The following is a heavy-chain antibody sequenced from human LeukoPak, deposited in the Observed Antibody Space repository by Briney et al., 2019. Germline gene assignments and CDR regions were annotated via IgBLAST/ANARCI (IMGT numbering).Heavy chain of an antibody. CDR1: GFAFSSFE. V-gene: IGHV3-48*03. J-gene: IGHJ4*02. Sequence: PGGSLRLSCAASGFAFSSFEMHWVRQAPGKGLEWVSYISSYGRATYYADSMKGRFTISRDNAKNSLFLQMSSLRADDTGVYYCARDEQWLPGDYWGQGTLVTVSS. CDR2: ISSYGRAT. D-gene: IGHD6-19*01. CDR3: ARDEQWLPGDY.